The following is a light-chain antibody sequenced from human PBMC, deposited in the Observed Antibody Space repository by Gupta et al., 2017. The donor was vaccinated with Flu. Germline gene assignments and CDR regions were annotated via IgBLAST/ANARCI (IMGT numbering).Light chain of an antibody. J-gene: IGLJ2*01. V-gene: IGLV2-8*01. CDR3: SSYAGTNNLV. CDR2: DVS. CDR1: SNAVGGYSF. Sequence: SVTISCTGTSNAVGGYSFVSWYQHHSGKAPKLMIYDVSKRPSGVPVRFSGSRSGNTASLTVSGLQAEDEADYYCSSYAGTNNLVFGGGTRLTVL.